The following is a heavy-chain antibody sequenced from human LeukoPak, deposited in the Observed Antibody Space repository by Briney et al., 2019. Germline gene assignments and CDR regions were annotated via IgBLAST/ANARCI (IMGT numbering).Heavy chain of an antibody. D-gene: IGHD5-24*01. CDR1: GYSFTSYW. CDR3: ARHEDQRRLQSSNQFDY. J-gene: IGHJ4*02. V-gene: IGHV5-51*01. CDR2: IYPGDSDT. Sequence: GESLKISCKGSGYSFTSYWIGWVRQMPGKGLEWMGIIYPGDSDTRYSPSFQGQVTISADKSISTAYLQWSSLKASDTAMYYCARHEDQRRLQSSNQFDYWGQGTLVTVSS.